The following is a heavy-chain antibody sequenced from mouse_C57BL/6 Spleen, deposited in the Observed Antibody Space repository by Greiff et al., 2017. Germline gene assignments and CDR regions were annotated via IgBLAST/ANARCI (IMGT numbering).Heavy chain of an antibody. D-gene: IGHD2-4*01. CDR1: GYTFTDYY. V-gene: IGHV1-19*01. CDR2: INPYNGGT. J-gene: IGHJ2*01. CDR3: AGDYDGLDFDY. Sequence: VHVKQSGPVLVKPGASVKMSCKASGYTFTDYYMNWVKQSHGKSLEWIGVINPYNGGTSYNQKFKGKATLTVDKSSSTAYMELNSLTSEDSALYYCAGDYDGLDFDYWGQGTTLTVSS.